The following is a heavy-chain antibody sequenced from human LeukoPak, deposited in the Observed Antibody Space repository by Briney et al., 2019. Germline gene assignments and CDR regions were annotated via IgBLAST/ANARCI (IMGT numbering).Heavy chain of an antibody. CDR1: GFTFSSYA. V-gene: IGHV3-23*01. D-gene: IGHD2-8*02. J-gene: IGHJ4*02. CDR2: ISGNGRST. Sequence: GGSLRLSCAASGFTFSSYAMSWVRQAPGKGLEWVSTISGNGRSTYYGDSVKGRFTTSRDNSKNTLSLQMNSLRAEDTAVYYCAKEYYVLLVYALGGSFDYWGRGTLVTVSS. CDR3: AKEYYVLLVYALGGSFDY.